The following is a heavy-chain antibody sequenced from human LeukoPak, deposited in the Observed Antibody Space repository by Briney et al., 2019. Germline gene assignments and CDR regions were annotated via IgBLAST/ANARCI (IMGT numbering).Heavy chain of an antibody. CDR1: GGSFSGYY. CDR3: ARVFVSYYYGSGSYYNIDY. Sequence: SETLSLTCAVYGGSFSGYYWSWIRQPPGKGLEWIGEINHSGSTNYNPSLKSRVTISVDTSKNQFSLKLSSVTAADTAVYYCARVFVSYYYGSGSYYNIDYWGQGTLVTVSS. D-gene: IGHD3-10*01. V-gene: IGHV4-34*01. CDR2: INHSGST. J-gene: IGHJ4*02.